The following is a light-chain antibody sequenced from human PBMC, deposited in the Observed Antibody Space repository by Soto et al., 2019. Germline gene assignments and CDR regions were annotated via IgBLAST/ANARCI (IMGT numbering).Light chain of an antibody. CDR2: GAS. CDR1: QNSHSDY. J-gene: IGKJ5*01. V-gene: IGKV3-20*01. CDR3: QQYGSSHT. Sequence: EVVLTQSLGTPFLSPGVRATLSCRASQNSHSDYFAWYQQKPGQAPRLLIFGASTRATGIPDRFSGSGAGAYFNLTISRLEPADFGVDYCQQYGSSHTVGQGTRLEIK.